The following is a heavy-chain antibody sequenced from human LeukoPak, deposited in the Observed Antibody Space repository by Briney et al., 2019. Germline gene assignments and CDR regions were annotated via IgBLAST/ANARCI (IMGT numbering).Heavy chain of an antibody. CDR2: IYYSGST. CDR1: GGSISSYY. J-gene: IGHJ6*02. D-gene: IGHD3-10*01. CDR3: ARDIVRYGMDV. Sequence: SETQSLTCTVSGGSISSYYWSWIRQPPGKGLEWIGYIYYSGSTNYNPSLKSRVTISVDTSKNQFSLKLSSVTAADTAVYYCARDIVRYGMDVWGQGTTVTVSS. V-gene: IGHV4-59*01.